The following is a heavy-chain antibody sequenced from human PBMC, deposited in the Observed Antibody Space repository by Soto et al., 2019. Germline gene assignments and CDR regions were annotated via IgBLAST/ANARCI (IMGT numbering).Heavy chain of an antibody. Sequence: ASVKVSCKASGYTFTSYAMHWVRQAPGQRLEWMGWINAGNGNTKYSQKFQGRVTITRDTSASTAYMELSSLRSEDTAVYYCAWNYYDILTGHSDAFDIWGQGTMVTVSS. CDR3: AWNYYDILTGHSDAFDI. CDR1: GYTFTSYA. D-gene: IGHD3-9*01. J-gene: IGHJ3*02. V-gene: IGHV1-3*01. CDR2: INAGNGNT.